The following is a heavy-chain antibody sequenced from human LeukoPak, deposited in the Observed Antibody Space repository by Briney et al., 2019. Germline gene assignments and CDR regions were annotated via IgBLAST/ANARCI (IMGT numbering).Heavy chain of an antibody. J-gene: IGHJ3*02. CDR3: ARVGDGTFDI. CDR2: IYYSGNT. CDR1: GGSISSYY. Sequence: SETLSLTCTVSGGSISSYYWSWIRQPPGKGLEWIGYIYYSGNTNSNPSLKSRITMSIDTSKNHFSLRLSSVTAADTAVYYCARVGDGTFDIWGRGTMVIVSS. V-gene: IGHV4-59*01. D-gene: IGHD3-16*01.